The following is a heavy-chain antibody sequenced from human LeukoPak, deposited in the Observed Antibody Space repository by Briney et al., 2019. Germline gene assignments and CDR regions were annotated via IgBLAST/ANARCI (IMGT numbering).Heavy chain of an antibody. V-gene: IGHV4-39*07. Sequence: SETLSLTCTVSGGSISSSSYYWGWIRQPPGKGLEWIGSIYYSGSTYYNPSLKSRVTISVDTSKNQFSLKLSSVTAADTAVYYCARDQPITCYYDSSGYSIFGYWGQGTLVAVSS. J-gene: IGHJ4*02. CDR1: GGSISSSSYY. CDR3: ARDQPITCYYDSSGYSIFGY. D-gene: IGHD3-22*01. CDR2: IYYSGST.